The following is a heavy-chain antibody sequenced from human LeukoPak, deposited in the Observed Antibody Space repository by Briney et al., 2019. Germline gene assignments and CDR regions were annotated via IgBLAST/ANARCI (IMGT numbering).Heavy chain of an antibody. Sequence: SGGSLRLSCAASGFTFSSYGMHWVRQAPGKGLEWVAFIRYDGSNKYYADSVKGRFTISRDNSKNTLYLQMNSLRAEDTAVYYCAKESYCSSTSCPFDYWGQGTLVTVSS. D-gene: IGHD2-2*01. CDR1: GFTFSSYG. J-gene: IGHJ4*02. V-gene: IGHV3-30*02. CDR3: AKESYCSSTSCPFDY. CDR2: IRYDGSNK.